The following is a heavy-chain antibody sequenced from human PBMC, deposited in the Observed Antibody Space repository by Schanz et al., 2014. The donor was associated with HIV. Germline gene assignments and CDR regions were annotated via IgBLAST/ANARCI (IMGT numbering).Heavy chain of an antibody. CDR2: INPNSGGT. CDR3: TRLHYYYDRSGFSFDC. Sequence: QVQLVQSGAEVKKPGASVRVSCKTSGYIFTSNGISWVRQAPGQGLEWMGWINPNSGGTNLAQKFEGRVTMTIDRSITPASMELSRLNSDDTAMYFCTRLHYYYDRSGFSFDCWGQGTLVTVSS. J-gene: IGHJ4*02. V-gene: IGHV1-2*02. CDR1: GYIFTSNG. D-gene: IGHD3-22*01.